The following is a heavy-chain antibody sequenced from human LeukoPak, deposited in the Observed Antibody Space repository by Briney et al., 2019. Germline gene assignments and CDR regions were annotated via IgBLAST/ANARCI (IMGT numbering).Heavy chain of an antibody. CDR2: ISNSDGST. CDR1: GFTFSSYA. Sequence: GGSLRLSCAASGFTFSSYAMSWVRQAPGKGLEWVSTISNSDGSTYYADSVKGRFTISRDNSKNTLYLQMNSLRAEDTAVYYCAKGLPPRWLAPHDAFDIWGQGTMVTVSS. CDR3: AKGLPPRWLAPHDAFDI. D-gene: IGHD6-19*01. J-gene: IGHJ3*02. V-gene: IGHV3-23*01.